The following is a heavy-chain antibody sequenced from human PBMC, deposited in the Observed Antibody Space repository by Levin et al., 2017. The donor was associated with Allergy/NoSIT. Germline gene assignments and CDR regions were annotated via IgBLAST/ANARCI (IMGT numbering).Heavy chain of an antibody. Sequence: SCAASGFKFINYAMSWVRQAPGKGLEWVSTISDSGGATYYADSVKGRFTISRDNSKNTVDLQMNSLRAEDTAVYYCAKGFPRITLIAVAEGYFDYWGQGTLLTVSS. CDR2: ISDSGGAT. V-gene: IGHV3-23*01. J-gene: IGHJ4*02. CDR3: AKGFPRITLIAVAEGYFDY. CDR1: GFKFINYA. D-gene: IGHD3-22*01.